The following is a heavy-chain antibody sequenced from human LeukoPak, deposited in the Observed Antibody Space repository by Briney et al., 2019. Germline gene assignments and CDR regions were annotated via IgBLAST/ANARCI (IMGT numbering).Heavy chain of an antibody. CDR3: ARATSSSTTLLDYFDY. Sequence: GGSLRLSCAASGFTFSDYYVSWIRQAPGKGLEWVSYISSSGSTIYYADSVKGRFTISRDNAKNSLYLQMNSLRAEDTAVYYCARATSSSTTLLDYFDYWGQGTLVTVSS. V-gene: IGHV3-11*01. J-gene: IGHJ4*02. D-gene: IGHD2-2*01. CDR2: ISSSGSTI. CDR1: GFTFSDYY.